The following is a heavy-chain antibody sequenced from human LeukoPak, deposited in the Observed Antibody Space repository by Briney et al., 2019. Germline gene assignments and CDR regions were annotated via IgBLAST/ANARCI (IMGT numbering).Heavy chain of an antibody. CDR2: ISWNSGSI. V-gene: IGHV3-9*03. D-gene: IGHD6-19*01. J-gene: IGHJ4*02. CDR1: GFTFDDYA. CDR3: AKAPRSSGADYFDY. Sequence: GGSLRLSXAASGFTFDDYAMHWVRQAPGKGLEWVSGISWNSGSIGYADSVKGRFTISRDNAKNSLYLQMNSLRAEDMALYYCAKAPRSSGADYFDYWGQGTLVTVSS.